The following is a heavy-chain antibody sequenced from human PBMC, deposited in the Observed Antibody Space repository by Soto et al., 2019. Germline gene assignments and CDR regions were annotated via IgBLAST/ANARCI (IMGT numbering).Heavy chain of an antibody. Sequence: ASVKVSCKASGYTFTGYSMRWVRQAPGQRLEWMGWINVANGDTGYSQKFQGRVTVTRDTSASTVYMELSSLTSEDTAVYYCARKDYYGAGIYYFDHWGQGTLVTVSS. D-gene: IGHD3-10*01. V-gene: IGHV1-3*01. CDR1: GYTFTGYS. CDR2: INVANGDT. J-gene: IGHJ4*02. CDR3: ARKDYYGAGIYYFDH.